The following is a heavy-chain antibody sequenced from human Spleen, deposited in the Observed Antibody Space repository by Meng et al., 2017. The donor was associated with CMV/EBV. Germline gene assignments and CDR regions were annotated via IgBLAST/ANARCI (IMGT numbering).Heavy chain of an antibody. Sequence: SETLSLTCVLSGDSVSSNSATWNWIRQSPSRGLEWLGRTYYRSKWYNDYAASVKSRITINPDTSKNQFSLQLNSVTPEDTAVYYCTRDQFLLQDYYYGMDVWGQGTTVTVSS. CDR2: TYYRSKWYN. J-gene: IGHJ6*02. V-gene: IGHV6-1*01. CDR3: TRDQFLLQDYYYGMDV. CDR1: GDSVSSNSAT. D-gene: IGHD5/OR15-5a*01.